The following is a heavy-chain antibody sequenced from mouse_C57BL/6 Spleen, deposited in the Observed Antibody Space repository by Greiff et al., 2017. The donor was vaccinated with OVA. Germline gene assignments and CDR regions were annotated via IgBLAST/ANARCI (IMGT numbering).Heavy chain of an antibody. CDR3: AISYCSSSYWYFDV. V-gene: IGHV1-64*01. Sequence: VQLQQPGAELVKPGASVKLSCKASGYTFTSYWMHWVKQRPGQGLEWIGMIHPNSGSTNYHEKFKSKATLTVDKSSSTAYMQLSSLTSADSAVYYCAISYCSSSYWYFDVWGTGTTVTVSS. D-gene: IGHD1-1*01. J-gene: IGHJ1*03. CDR2: IHPNSGST. CDR1: GYTFTSYW.